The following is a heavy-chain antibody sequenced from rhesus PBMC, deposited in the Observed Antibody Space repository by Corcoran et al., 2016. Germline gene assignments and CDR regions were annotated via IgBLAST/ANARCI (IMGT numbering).Heavy chain of an antibody. Sequence: QVQLQESGPGLVKPSETLSLTCAVSGCSISDSYRWRWIRQPPGKGLECIGYIYGSSTSTNHNPSLKSLVTISNATSKNHFSLKLSAVTAADTAVYYCARELTWFFDYWGQGVLVTVSS. CDR3: ARELTWFFDY. J-gene: IGHJ4*01. CDR1: GCSISDSYR. D-gene: IGHD1-38*01. CDR2: IYGSSTST. V-gene: IGHV4S10*01.